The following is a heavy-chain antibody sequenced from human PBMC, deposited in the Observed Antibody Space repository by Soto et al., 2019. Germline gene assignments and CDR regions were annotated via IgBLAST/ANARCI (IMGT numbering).Heavy chain of an antibody. V-gene: IGHV1-69*13. CDR1: GGTFSSYA. Sequence: SVKVSCTASGGTFSSYAISWVRQAPGQGLEWMGGIIPIFGTANYAQKFQGRVTITADESTSTAYMELSSLRSEDTAVYYCARLRSAAGTWQDAFDIWGQGTMVTVS. D-gene: IGHD6-13*01. J-gene: IGHJ3*02. CDR2: IIPIFGTA. CDR3: ARLRSAAGTWQDAFDI.